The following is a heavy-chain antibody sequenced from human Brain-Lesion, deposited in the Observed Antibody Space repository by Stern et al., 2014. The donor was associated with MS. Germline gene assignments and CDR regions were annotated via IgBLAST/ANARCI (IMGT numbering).Heavy chain of an antibody. CDR3: ARGERWFDS. CDR2: VNNDGRRT. J-gene: IGHJ5*01. CDR1: GFTFSNYW. V-gene: IGHV3-74*01. Sequence: EVQLVESGGGLVQPGGSLRLSWAASGFTFSNYWMHWVRHAPGKGLVWVSRVNNDGRRTSYADSVKGRFTMSRDNAKNTLYLQMNSLRVEDTAIYYCARGERWFDSWGQGTLVTVSS.